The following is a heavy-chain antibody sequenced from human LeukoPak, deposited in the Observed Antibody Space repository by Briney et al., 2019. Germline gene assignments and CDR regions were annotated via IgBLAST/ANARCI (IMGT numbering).Heavy chain of an antibody. J-gene: IGHJ3*02. CDR1: GFTFSSYG. Sequence: PGGSLRLSCAASGFTFSSYGMHWVRQAPGKGLELVAFIRYDGSNKYYADSVKGRFTISRDNSKNTLYLQMNSLRAEDTALYYCARDPDLYDSSGYNPTSGNAFDIWGQGTMVTVSS. D-gene: IGHD3-22*01. V-gene: IGHV3-30*02. CDR2: IRYDGSNK. CDR3: ARDPDLYDSSGYNPTSGNAFDI.